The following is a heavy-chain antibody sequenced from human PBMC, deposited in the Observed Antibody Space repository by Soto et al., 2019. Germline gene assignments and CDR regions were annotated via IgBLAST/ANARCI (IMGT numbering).Heavy chain of an antibody. V-gene: IGHV4-4*02. CDR3: VRVPNY. J-gene: IGHJ4*02. CDR2: IHHNGNT. CDR1: GDSISSLNC. Sequence: QVKLQESGPGLVKPSGTLSLTCTVSGDSISSLNCWSWVRQPPGKGLEWLGKIHHNGNTDYNASLKSRVTISIDKSKNQFSLNLNSVTVADTAVYYCVRVPNYWGQGTLVTVSS.